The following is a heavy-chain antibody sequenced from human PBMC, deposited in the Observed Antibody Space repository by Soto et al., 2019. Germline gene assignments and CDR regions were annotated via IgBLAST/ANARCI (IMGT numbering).Heavy chain of an antibody. CDR2: ISWNSGSI. D-gene: IGHD4-17*01. V-gene: IGHV3-9*01. CDR1: GFTFDDYA. CDR3: AKDLNIGLRSPKGMDV. J-gene: IGHJ6*04. Sequence: GGSLRLSCAASGFTFDDYAMHWVRQAPGKGLEWVSGISWNSGSIGYADSVKGRFTISRDNAKNSLYLQMNSLRAEDTALYYCAKDLNIGLRSPKGMDVWGKGTTVTVSS.